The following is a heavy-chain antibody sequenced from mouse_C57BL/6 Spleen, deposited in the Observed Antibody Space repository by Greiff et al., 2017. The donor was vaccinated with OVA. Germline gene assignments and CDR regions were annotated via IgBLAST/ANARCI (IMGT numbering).Heavy chain of an antibody. J-gene: IGHJ4*01. D-gene: IGHD3-2*02. Sequence: QVQLQQSGPELVKPGASVKISCKASGYAFSSSWMNWVKQRPGKGLEWIGRIYPGDGDTNYNGKFKGKATLTADKSSSTAYMQLSSLTSEDSAVYFCARSGEGYAMDYWGQGTSVTVSS. CDR2: IYPGDGDT. V-gene: IGHV1-82*01. CDR1: GYAFSSSW. CDR3: ARSGEGYAMDY.